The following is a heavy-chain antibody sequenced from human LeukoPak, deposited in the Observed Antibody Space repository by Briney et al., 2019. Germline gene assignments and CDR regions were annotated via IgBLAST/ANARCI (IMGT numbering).Heavy chain of an antibody. CDR1: GYTFTNYY. V-gene: IGHV1-46*01. Sequence: ASVKVSCKASGYTFTNYYLHWVRQAPGQGREWMGIINPSGGSTSYAQKFQDRVTMTRDTSTSTVYMELNSLRSEDTAVYYCARATWYGGNPSGAFDIWGQGTMVTVSS. CDR2: INPSGGST. CDR3: ARATWYGGNPSGAFDI. D-gene: IGHD4-23*01. J-gene: IGHJ3*02.